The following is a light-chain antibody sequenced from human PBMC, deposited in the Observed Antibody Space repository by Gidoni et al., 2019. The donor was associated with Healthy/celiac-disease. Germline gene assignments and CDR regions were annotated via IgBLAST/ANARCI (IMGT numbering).Light chain of an antibody. CDR2: DAS. V-gene: IGKV1-33*01. CDR3: QQYYSPPLT. J-gene: IGKJ4*01. Sequence: DIQMTQSPSSLSASVGDRVTITCPASQDISNYLNWYQQKPGKAPKLLIYDASSLETGVPSRFSGSGSGTDFTFTISSLQPEDIATYYCQQYYSPPLTFGGGTKVEIK. CDR1: QDISNY.